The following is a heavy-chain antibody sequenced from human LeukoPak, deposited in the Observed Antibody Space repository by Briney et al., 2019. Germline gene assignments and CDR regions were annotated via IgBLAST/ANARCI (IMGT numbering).Heavy chain of an antibody. CDR3: AKAQSYGYSDY. CDR2: IRYDGSTK. V-gene: IGHV3-30*02. D-gene: IGHD3-16*01. Sequence: GGSLRLSCAASGFIFSDYGMHWVRQAPGKGLEWVTFIRYDGSTKYYIDSVKGRFTISRDNSKNTLYLQMNSLKAEDSAIYYCAKAQSYGYSDYWGQGTLVAVSS. J-gene: IGHJ4*02. CDR1: GFIFSDYG.